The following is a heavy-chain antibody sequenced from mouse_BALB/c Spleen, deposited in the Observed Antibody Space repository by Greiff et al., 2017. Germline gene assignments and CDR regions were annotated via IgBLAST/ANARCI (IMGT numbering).Heavy chain of an antibody. CDR3: ARPIYDGYSFAY. D-gene: IGHD2-3*01. CDR1: GFTFSSYV. V-gene: IGHV5-9-3*01. Sequence: EVQLVESGGGLVKPGGSLKLSCAASGFTFSSYVMSWVRQTPEKRLEWVATISSGGSYTYYPDSVKGRFTISRDNAKNTLYLQMSSLRSEDTAMYYCARPIYDGYSFAYWGQGTLVTVSA. J-gene: IGHJ3*01. CDR2: ISSGGSYT.